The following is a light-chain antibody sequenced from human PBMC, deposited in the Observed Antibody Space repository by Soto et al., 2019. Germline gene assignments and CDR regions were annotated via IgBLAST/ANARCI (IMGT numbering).Light chain of an antibody. Sequence: EIVLTQFPDTLSLSPGERATLSCRASQSVSSSYLAWYQQKPGQAPRLLIYAASSRATGIPDRFSGSGSGTEFTLTISSLQPDDFATYYCQQYNSYSWTFGQGTKVDI. CDR3: QQYNSYSWT. V-gene: IGKV3-20*01. CDR1: QSVSSSY. CDR2: AAS. J-gene: IGKJ1*01.